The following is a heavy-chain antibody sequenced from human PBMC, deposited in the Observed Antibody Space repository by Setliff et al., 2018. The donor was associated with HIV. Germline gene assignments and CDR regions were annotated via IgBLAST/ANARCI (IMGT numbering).Heavy chain of an antibody. CDR3: ASSDYGGDSGHFQH. Sequence: GASLKISCKGSRYSFTNYWIGWVRQMPGKGLEWMGIVYPGDSDTTYSPSFQGQVTISADKSITTAYLHWSSLKASDTAMYYCASSDYGGDSGHFQHWGQGTLVTVSS. V-gene: IGHV5-51*01. D-gene: IGHD2-21*01. CDR1: RYSFTNYW. CDR2: VYPGDSDT. J-gene: IGHJ1*01.